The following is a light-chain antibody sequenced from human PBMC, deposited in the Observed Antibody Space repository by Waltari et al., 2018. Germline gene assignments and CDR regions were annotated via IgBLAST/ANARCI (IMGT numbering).Light chain of an antibody. V-gene: IGKV3-15*01. CDR1: RYVGTS. J-gene: IGKJ2*01. CDR3: QQYNYWPPAYS. CDR2: DAS. Sequence: EIVMTQSPATLSMSPGERATLSCRASRYVGTSLAWYQQKPGQAPRLLIYDASARATGIPVRFSGSGSGTEFTLTISSLQSEDFVVYYCQQYNYWPPAYSFGQGTKLEIK.